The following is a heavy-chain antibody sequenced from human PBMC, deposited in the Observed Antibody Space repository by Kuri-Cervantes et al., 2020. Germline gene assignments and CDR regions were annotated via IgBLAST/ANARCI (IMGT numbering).Heavy chain of an antibody. V-gene: IGHV4-4*02. D-gene: IGHD6-13*01. J-gene: IGHJ4*02. CDR1: GGSISSSNW. CDR3: ARIAAAGMYFDY. Sequence: GSLRLSCAVSGGSISSSNWWSWVRQPPGKGLEWIGEIYHSGSANYNPSLKSRVTISVDKSKNQFSLKLSSATAADTAVYYCARIAAAGMYFDYWGQGTLVTVSS. CDR2: IYHSGSA.